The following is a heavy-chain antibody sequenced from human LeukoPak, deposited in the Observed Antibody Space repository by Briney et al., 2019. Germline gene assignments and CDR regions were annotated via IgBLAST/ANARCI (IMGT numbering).Heavy chain of an antibody. D-gene: IGHD3-16*01. CDR3: VRVGDEVAYTRGYLDY. CDR1: GFTVCSHV. Sequence: GGSPRLSCAASGFTVCSHVMSWGRQAPGKGLEWVSVIFMGGNTFYVDSVKGRFTISRHTYKNTLYLRLNSLRPEDTDVYYCVRVGDEVAYTRGYLDYWGQGTMVTVSS. CDR2: IFMGGNT. J-gene: IGHJ4*02. V-gene: IGHV3-53*04.